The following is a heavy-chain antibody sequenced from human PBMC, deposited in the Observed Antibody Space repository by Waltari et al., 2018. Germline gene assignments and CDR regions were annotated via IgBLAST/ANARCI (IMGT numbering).Heavy chain of an antibody. CDR2: IYTSGST. J-gene: IGHJ3*02. V-gene: IGHV4-61*09. D-gene: IGHD3-10*01. CDR3: ARGSWAFDI. Sequence: QVQLQESGPGLVKPSQTLSLTCTVSGGSISSGSYYWSWIRQPAGKGLEWIGYIYTSGSTNYNPSLKSRVTISVDTSKNQFSLKLSSVTAADTAVYYCARGSWAFDIWGQGTMVTVSS. CDR1: GGSISSGSYY.